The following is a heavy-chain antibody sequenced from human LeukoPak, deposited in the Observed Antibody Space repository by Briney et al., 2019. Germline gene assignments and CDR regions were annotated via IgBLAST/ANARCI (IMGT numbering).Heavy chain of an antibody. CDR1: GGSISSYY. CDR2: IYYSGST. CDR3: ARHYGSGSYYKAVFDY. J-gene: IGHJ4*02. V-gene: IGHV4-59*08. D-gene: IGHD3-10*01. Sequence: SETLSLTCTVSGGSISSYYWSWIRQLPGKGLEWIGYIYYSGSTNYNPSLKGRVTISVDTSKNQFSLKLSSVTAADTAVYYCARHYGSGSYYKAVFDYWGQGTLVTVSS.